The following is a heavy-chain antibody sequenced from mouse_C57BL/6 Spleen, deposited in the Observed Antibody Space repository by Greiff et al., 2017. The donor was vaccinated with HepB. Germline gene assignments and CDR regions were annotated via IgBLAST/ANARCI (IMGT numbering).Heavy chain of an antibody. V-gene: IGHV1-62-2*01. CDR1: GYTFTEYT. CDR2: FYPGSGSI. Sequence: VHLVESGAELVKPGASVKLSCKASGYTFTEYTIHWVKQRSGQGLEWIGWFYPGSGSIKYNEKFKDKATLTADKSSSTVYMELSRLTSEDSAVYFCARHEDWSHAMDYWGQGTSVTVSS. J-gene: IGHJ4*01. CDR3: ARHEDWSHAMDY.